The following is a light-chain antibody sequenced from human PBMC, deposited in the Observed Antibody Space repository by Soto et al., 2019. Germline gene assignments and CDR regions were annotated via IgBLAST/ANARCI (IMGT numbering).Light chain of an antibody. CDR2: AAP. CDR3: QQSYSTLWT. Sequence: PASVSGSPGQSITISCSGTSSDVGGYKYVSWYQQHPGKAPKLLIYAAPSLQSGVPSRFSGSGSGTDFTLTISSLQPEDFATYYCQQSYSTLWTFGQGTKVDIK. V-gene: IGKV1-39*01. CDR1: SSDVGGY. J-gene: IGKJ1*01.